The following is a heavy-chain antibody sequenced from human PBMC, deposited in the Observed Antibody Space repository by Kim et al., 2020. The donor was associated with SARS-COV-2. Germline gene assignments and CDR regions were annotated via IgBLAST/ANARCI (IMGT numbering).Heavy chain of an antibody. D-gene: IGHD3-9*01. CDR2: IRSYADGGTI. CDR1: GFTFRNAW. CDR3: TTDHDYDILTSYPHPVFDI. V-gene: IGHV3-15*01. Sequence: GGSLRLSCTVSGFTFRNAWMSWVRQAPGKGLEWVGRIRSYADGGTINYAPPVEGRFTISRDDSKSTLYLQMNSLKIEDTAIYYCTTDHDYDILTSYPHPVFDIWGQGTKVTVSS. J-gene: IGHJ3*02.